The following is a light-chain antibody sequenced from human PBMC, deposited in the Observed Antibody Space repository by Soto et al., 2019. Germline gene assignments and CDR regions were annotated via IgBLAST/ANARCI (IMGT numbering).Light chain of an antibody. CDR2: RDN. J-gene: IGLJ3*02. V-gene: IGLV1-47*01. CDR1: RSNIGSNY. Sequence: QSVLTQPPSASGTPGQGVTISCSGSRSNIGSNYVYWYQQLPGTAPKLLIYRDNQRPSGVPDRFSGSGSGTSASLAISGLRSEDEATYYCSTWDNSLSGLFGGGTKLTVL. CDR3: STWDNSLSGL.